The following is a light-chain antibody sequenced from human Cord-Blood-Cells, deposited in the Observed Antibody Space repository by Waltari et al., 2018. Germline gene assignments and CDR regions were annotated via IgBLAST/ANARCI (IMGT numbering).Light chain of an antibody. V-gene: IGLV3-1*01. J-gene: IGLJ1*01. Sequence: SYELTQPPSVSVSPGQTASITCSGDKSGDTYACWYQQKPGQSPVLVIYQDSKRPSGIPERFAGSNSGNTATLTISGTQAMDEADYYCQAWDSSTAVFGTGTKVTVL. CDR3: QAWDSSTAV. CDR1: KSGDTY. CDR2: QDS.